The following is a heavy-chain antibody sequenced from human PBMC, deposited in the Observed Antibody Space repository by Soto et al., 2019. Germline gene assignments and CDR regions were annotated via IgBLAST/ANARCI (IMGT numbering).Heavy chain of an antibody. CDR3: ARGRYYDIVTGYYTYDH. V-gene: IGHV4-59*08. CDR1: GGSISSYY. J-gene: IGHJ4*02. CDR2: IYYSGST. Sequence: LSLTCTVSGGSISSYYWSWIRQPPGKGLEWIGDIYYSGSTNYNPSLKSRVTISVDTSKNQFSLKLSSVTAADTAVYYCARGRYYDIVTGYYTYDHRGQGTLVTVS. D-gene: IGHD3-9*01.